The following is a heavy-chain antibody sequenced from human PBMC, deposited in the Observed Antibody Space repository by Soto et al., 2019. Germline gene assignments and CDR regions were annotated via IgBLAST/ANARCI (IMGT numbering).Heavy chain of an antibody. CDR2: LYDIDGS. V-gene: IGHV3-53*01. CDR3: ATWHEREHAYDV. D-gene: IGHD1-1*01. J-gene: IGHJ3*01. CDR1: GFTISGKKY. Sequence: DVQLVESGGGLIQPGESLRLSCGAFGFTISGKKYVAWVRQAPGKGLEWVSALYDIDGSFYADSVKGRVTTSSDSYKTTVYLQMNELRPDDTAVYYCATWHEREHAYDVWGLGTTVTVSS.